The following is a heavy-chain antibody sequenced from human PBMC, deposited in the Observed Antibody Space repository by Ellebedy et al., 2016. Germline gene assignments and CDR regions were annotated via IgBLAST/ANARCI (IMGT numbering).Heavy chain of an antibody. CDR2: ISFSDVI. Sequence: GESLKISXVASGLTLRTDYMNWVRQAPGKAPEWLSYISFSDVIFYADSVKGRFTISRDNAKNLVYLQLNSLRVEDTAVYYCARGRSPPVYWGQGALVTVSS. CDR3: ARGRSPPVY. CDR1: GLTLRTDY. J-gene: IGHJ4*02. V-gene: IGHV3-69-1*01. D-gene: IGHD3-16*01.